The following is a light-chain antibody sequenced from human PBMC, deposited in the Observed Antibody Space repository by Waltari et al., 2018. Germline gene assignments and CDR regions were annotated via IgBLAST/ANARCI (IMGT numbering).Light chain of an antibody. CDR2: YDS. Sequence: SYVLTQPPPVSVAPGLTARLSCRGPCLGPKTWHWSLQTQGQAPVLVIHYDSGRPSGIPERFSGSTSGNTATLTIKWVEAGDEAEYFCQVWDFTQGVFGVGTKLTVL. V-gene: IGLV3-21*04. J-gene: IGLJ3*02. CDR1: CLGPKT. CDR3: QVWDFTQGV.